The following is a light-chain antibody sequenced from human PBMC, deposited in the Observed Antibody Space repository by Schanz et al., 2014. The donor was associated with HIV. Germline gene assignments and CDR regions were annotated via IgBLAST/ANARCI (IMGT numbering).Light chain of an antibody. V-gene: IGKV4-1*01. CDR1: QSVLYTSNNKNY. J-gene: IGKJ4*01. CDR2: WAS. CDR3: QQYYSSPLT. Sequence: DIVMTQSPDSLAVSLGERATINCKSSQSVLYTSNNKNYLAWYQQKPGQPPKLLIYWASTLESGVPDRFSGSGSWTDFTLTISSLQADDVAVYYCQQYYSSPLTFGGGTKVEIK.